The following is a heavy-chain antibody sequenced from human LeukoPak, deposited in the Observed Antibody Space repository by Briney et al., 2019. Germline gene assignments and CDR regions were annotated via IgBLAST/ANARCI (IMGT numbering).Heavy chain of an antibody. V-gene: IGHV4-4*07. CDR2: IYPGEGIYATATT. CDR3: ATRRSAVAHSVTDSYFDY. J-gene: IGHJ4*02. D-gene: IGHD6-19*01. Sequence: PSETLSLTCSVSGVSISAYYWSWIRQSAGNRLEWIGRIYPGEGIYATATTSYNPSFKSRVTMSGDTSKNQFSLKLSSVTAADTAVYYCATRRSAVAHSVTDSYFDYWGQGTLVTVSS. CDR1: GVSISAYY.